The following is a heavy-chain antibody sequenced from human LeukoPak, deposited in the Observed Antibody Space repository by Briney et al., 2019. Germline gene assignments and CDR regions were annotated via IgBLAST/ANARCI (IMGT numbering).Heavy chain of an antibody. D-gene: IGHD1-26*01. J-gene: IGHJ4*02. Sequence: PSETLSLTCTVSGGSISSSSYYWGWIRQPPGKGLEWIGSIYYSGSTYYNPSLKSRVTISVDTSKNQFSLQLNSVTPEDTAVYYCARAQAYSGRIFDYWGQGTLVTVSS. V-gene: IGHV4-39*01. CDR3: ARAQAYSGRIFDY. CDR2: IYYSGST. CDR1: GGSISSSSYY.